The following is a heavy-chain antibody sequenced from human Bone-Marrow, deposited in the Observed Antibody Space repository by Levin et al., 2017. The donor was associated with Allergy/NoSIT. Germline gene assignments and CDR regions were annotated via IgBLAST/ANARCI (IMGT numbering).Heavy chain of an antibody. CDR2: ISPANGHT. CDR1: GQIFATYS. D-gene: IGHD1-26*01. CDR3: STLVGASTGNY. V-gene: IGHV1-18*01. Sequence: EASVKVSCKASGQIFATYSLSWVRQAPGQGLEWLGWISPANGHTTYGQRFQDRVTMTTDTSTTTAYMELRTLTSDDTAVYYCSTLVGASTGNYWGHGTLVIVSS. J-gene: IGHJ4*01.